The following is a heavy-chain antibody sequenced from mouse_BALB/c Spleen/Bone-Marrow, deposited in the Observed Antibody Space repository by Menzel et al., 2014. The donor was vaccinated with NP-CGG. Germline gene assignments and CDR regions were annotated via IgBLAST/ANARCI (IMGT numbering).Heavy chain of an antibody. Sequence: VQLQQSGAELVKPGASVKLSCTASGFNIKDTYMHWVKQRPEQGLEWTGRIDPANGNTKYDPKFQGKATITADTSSNTAYLQLSSLTSEDTAVYYCASYYYGSSRFAYWGQGTLVTVSA. CDR1: GFNIKDTY. V-gene: IGHV14-3*02. CDR2: IDPANGNT. CDR3: ASYYYGSSRFAY. J-gene: IGHJ3*01. D-gene: IGHD1-1*01.